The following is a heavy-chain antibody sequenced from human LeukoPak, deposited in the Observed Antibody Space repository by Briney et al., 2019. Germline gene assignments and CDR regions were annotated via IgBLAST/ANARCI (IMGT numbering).Heavy chain of an antibody. CDR3: TTDYYDSSGYYYFDY. CDR1: GFTFSNAW. Sequence: GGSLRLSCAASGFTFSNAWMSWVRQAPGKGLEWVGRIKSKTDGGTTDYAAPVKGRFTISRDDSKNTLYLQMNSLKTEDTAVYYCTTDYYDSSGYYYFDYWGQGTLVTVSS. D-gene: IGHD3-22*01. J-gene: IGHJ4*02. V-gene: IGHV3-15*01. CDR2: IKSKTDGGTT.